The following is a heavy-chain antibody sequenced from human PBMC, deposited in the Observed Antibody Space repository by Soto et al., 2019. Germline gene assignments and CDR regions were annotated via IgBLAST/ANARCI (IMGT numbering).Heavy chain of an antibody. J-gene: IGHJ6*02. V-gene: IGHV3-23*01. Sequence: EVQLLEAGGGLVQPGGSLRLSCAASGFTFSSYAMRWVRQXXGXXXXXVSGIRGSGGSTSYSDSVKGRXTXXRDXXXXXXXXXXXXXXXXXXXXXXXXXXXXXXXXXXXMDVWGQGTTVTVSS. CDR2: IRGSGGST. CDR3: XXXXXXXXXXXXMDV. CDR1: GFTFSSYA.